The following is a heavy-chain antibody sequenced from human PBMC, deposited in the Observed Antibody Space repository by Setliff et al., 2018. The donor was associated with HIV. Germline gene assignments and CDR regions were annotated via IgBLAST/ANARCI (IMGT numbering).Heavy chain of an antibody. V-gene: IGHV4-61*02. Sequence: TLSLTCTVSGDSISSGGYYWSWIRQPAGQGLEWIGRIYTSGNTNYNPSTNYNPSLKSRITISLETSRNQFSLRVTSVTATDTAVYRCARSNPYDYDISGYPPLDYWGLGALVTVSS. CDR2: IYTSGNTNYNPST. CDR3: ARSNPYDYDISGYPPLDY. CDR1: GDSISSGGYY. D-gene: IGHD3-22*01. J-gene: IGHJ4*02.